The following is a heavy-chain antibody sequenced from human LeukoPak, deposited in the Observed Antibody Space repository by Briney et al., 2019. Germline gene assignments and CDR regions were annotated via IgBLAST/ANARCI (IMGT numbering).Heavy chain of an antibody. J-gene: IGHJ4*02. CDR3: ARDVPGKYYNDY. Sequence: GGSLRLSCAASGFTFSTYSMNWVRQAPGKGLEWVSSISSSSSYIYYADSVKGRFTISRDNAKNSLYLQMTSLRAEDTAVYYCARDVPGKYYNDYWGQETLVTVSS. CDR1: GFTFSTYS. V-gene: IGHV3-21*01. CDR2: ISSSSSYI.